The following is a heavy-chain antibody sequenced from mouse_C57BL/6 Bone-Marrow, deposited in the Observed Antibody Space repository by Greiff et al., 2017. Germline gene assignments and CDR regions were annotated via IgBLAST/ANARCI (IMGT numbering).Heavy chain of an antibody. J-gene: IGHJ2*01. Sequence: LEESGAELARPGASVKLSCKASGYTFTSYGISWVKQRTGQGLEWIGEIYPRSGNTYYNEKFKGKATLTADKSSSTAYMELRSLTSEESAVYCGARERDYYGEYYFDDWGQGTTLTVAS. CDR2: IYPRSGNT. D-gene: IGHD1-2*01. V-gene: IGHV1-81*01. CDR3: ARERDYYGEYYFDD. CDR1: GYTFTSYG.